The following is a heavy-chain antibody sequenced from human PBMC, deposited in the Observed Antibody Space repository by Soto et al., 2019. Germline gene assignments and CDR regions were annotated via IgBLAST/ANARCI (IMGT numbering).Heavy chain of an antibody. CDR2: IYYSGST. Sequence: PSETLSLTCTVSGGSVSSGSYYWSWVRQPPGKGLEWIGYIYYSGSTNYNPSLKSRVTISVDTSKNQFFLKLSSVTAADTAVYYCARFESYYDILTGYYMSYYYYGMDVWGQGTTVTVSS. CDR3: ARFESYYDILTGYYMSYYYYGMDV. J-gene: IGHJ6*02. D-gene: IGHD3-9*01. CDR1: GGSVSSGSYY. V-gene: IGHV4-61*01.